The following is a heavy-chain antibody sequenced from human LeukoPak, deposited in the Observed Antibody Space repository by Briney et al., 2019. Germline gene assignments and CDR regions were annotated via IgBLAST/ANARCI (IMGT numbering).Heavy chain of an antibody. CDR1: GFTFSSYS. CDR3: ARATRRDYGDVGY. CDR2: ISSSSSYI. J-gene: IGHJ4*02. D-gene: IGHD4-17*01. V-gene: IGHV3-21*01. Sequence: PGGSLRLSCAASGFTFSSYSMNWVRQAPGKGLEGVSSISSSSSYIYYADSVKGRFTNSRDNANNSLYLQMNSLRADDTAVYYCARATRRDYGDVGYWGQGTLVTVSS.